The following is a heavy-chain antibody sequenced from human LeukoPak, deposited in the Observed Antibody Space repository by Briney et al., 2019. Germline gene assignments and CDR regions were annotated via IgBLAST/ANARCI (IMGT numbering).Heavy chain of an antibody. D-gene: IGHD3-22*01. CDR3: ARDSGYYYDSSGYFDY. CDR2: IYYSGST. CDR1: GGSISSGGYY. J-gene: IGHJ4*02. V-gene: IGHV4-31*03. Sequence: RTSETLSLTCTVSGGSISSGGYYWSWIRQHPGKGLEWIGYIYYSGSTYYNPSLKSRVTISVDTSKNQFSLKLSSVTAADTAVYYCARDSGYYYDSSGYFDYWGQGTLVTVSS.